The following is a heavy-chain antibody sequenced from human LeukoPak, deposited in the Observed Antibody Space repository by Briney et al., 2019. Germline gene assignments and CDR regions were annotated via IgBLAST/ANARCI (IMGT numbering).Heavy chain of an antibody. D-gene: IGHD1-1*01. CDR2: IYSGGTT. J-gene: IGHJ5*02. CDR3: ARGPPAVTTNTYA. V-gene: IGHV3-66*01. CDR1: GFTVNNNY. Sequence: QPGGSLRLSCAASGFTVNNNYMNWVRQAPGKGLEWVSLIYSGGTTSYADSVKGRFTISRDNSKNTLYPQMNSLRVEDTAVYYCARGPPAVTTNTYAWGQGTLVTVSS.